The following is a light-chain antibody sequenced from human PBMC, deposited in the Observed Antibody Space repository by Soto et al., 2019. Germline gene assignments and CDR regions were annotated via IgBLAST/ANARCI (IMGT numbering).Light chain of an antibody. CDR1: QTISSW. J-gene: IGKJ1*01. CDR2: KAS. V-gene: IGKV1-5*03. Sequence: DLQMTQVPSTPPSSAGDRVTITCRASQTISSWLAWYQQKPGKAPKLLIYKASTLKSGVPSRFSGSGSGTEFTLTISSLQPDDFATYYCQHSNSYSEAFGHGTKVDIK. CDR3: QHSNSYSEA.